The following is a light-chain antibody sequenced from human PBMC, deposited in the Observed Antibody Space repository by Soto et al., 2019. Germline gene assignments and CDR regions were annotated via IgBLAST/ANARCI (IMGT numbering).Light chain of an antibody. CDR3: QQYKKWPPLT. Sequence: EIVLTQSPATLSVSPGETATLSCRASQSVSYNLAWYQQKPGKGPRLLIYGAFTRATGIPARFSGSGSGTEFTLTISSLQSEDFAVYYCQQYKKWPPLTFGGGTKVEIK. V-gene: IGKV3-15*01. J-gene: IGKJ4*01. CDR1: QSVSYN. CDR2: GAF.